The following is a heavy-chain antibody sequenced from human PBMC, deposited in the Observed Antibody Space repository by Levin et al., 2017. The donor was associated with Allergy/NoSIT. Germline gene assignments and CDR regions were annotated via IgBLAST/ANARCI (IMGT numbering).Heavy chain of an antibody. V-gene: IGHV3-74*01. CDR3: AGDLRGSRDY. Sequence: SCAASGFTFSSNWMHWVRQPPGEGLVWVSRINEDGSWTTYADSVKGRLIIPRDNAKHTLHLQMNSLRDDDTAVYYYAGDLRGSRDYWGQGTLVTVSS. CDR2: INEDGSWT. CDR1: GFTFSSNW. D-gene: IGHD2-15*01. J-gene: IGHJ4*02.